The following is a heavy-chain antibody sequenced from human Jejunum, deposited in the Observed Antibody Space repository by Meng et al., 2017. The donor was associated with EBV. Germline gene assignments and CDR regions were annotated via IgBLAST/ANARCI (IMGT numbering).Heavy chain of an antibody. CDR3: ARDRGVEDY. CDR1: GGSISTDNW. D-gene: IGHD5-24*01. CDR2: IHHSGST. Sequence: QVQLQEAGPGLVKPSRTLSLTCAGSGGSISTDNWWSWVRQPPGKGLEYIGEIHHSGSTKYNPSLKSRVTISVDKSNNHFSLKLSSVTAADTAVHYCARDRGVEDYWGQGTLVTVSS. V-gene: IGHV4-4*02. J-gene: IGHJ4*02.